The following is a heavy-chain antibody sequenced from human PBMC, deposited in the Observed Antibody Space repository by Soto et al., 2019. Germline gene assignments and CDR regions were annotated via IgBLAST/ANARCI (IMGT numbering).Heavy chain of an antibody. J-gene: IGHJ4*02. Sequence: SETLSLTCAVYGGSFSGYYWSWIRQPPGKGLEWIGEINHSGSTNYNPSLKSRVTISVDTSKNQFSLKLSSVTAADTAVYYCARGGVIYDYIWGSYRYTQFDYWGQGTLVTGS. CDR3: ARGGVIYDYIWGSYRYTQFDY. V-gene: IGHV4-34*01. CDR1: GGSFSGYY. CDR2: INHSGST. D-gene: IGHD3-16*02.